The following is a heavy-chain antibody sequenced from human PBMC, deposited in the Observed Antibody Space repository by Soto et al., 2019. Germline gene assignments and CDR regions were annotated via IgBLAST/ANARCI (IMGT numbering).Heavy chain of an antibody. Sequence: QVQLVQSGAEIRKPGASVRVSCKASGYTFTNYDVNWVRQVPGQGLEWMGWLNPGSGDTGYAQKLQGRVTMTRNTSIGTAYMELSSLRSGDTAIYYCARMASFGTLNWFDPWGQGTLVTVSS. J-gene: IGHJ5*02. CDR1: GYTFTNYD. V-gene: IGHV1-8*01. CDR3: ARMASFGTLNWFDP. D-gene: IGHD3-16*01. CDR2: LNPGSGDT.